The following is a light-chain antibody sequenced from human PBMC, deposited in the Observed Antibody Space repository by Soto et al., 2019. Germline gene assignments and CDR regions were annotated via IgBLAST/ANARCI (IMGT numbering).Light chain of an antibody. CDR2: EVN. CDR1: SSDVGGYDF. CDR3: SSYTSSNTLDVL. Sequence: QSVLTQPASVSGSPGQSITISCTGTSSDVGGYDFVSWYQQHPGKAPKLIIYEVNNRPSGVSTRFSGSKSRNTASLTISGLQAEDEAEYYCSSYTSSNTLDVLFGGGTKLTVL. V-gene: IGLV2-14*01. J-gene: IGLJ2*01.